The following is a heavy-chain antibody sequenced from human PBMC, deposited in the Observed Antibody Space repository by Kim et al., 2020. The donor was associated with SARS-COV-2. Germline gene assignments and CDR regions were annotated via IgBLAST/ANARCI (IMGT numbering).Heavy chain of an antibody. V-gene: IGHV1-2*02. Sequence: YAPKFQGRVSMTRDTSISTAYMELSRLRSDDTAVYYCARGYSSSWGEFDYWGQGALVTVSS. CDR3: ARGYSSSWGEFDY. D-gene: IGHD6-13*01. J-gene: IGHJ4*02.